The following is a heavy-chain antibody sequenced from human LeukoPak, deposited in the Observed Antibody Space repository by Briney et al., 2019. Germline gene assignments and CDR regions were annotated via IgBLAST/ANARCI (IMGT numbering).Heavy chain of an antibody. J-gene: IGHJ4*02. D-gene: IGHD3-10*01. V-gene: IGHV4-34*01. CDR3: AREANYYGSGSYFEGTFDY. CDR1: GGSFSGYY. CDR2: INHSGST. Sequence: KTSETLSLTCAVYGGSFSGYYWSWIRQPPGKGLEWIGEINHSGSTNYNPSLKSRVTISVDTSKNQFSLKLTSVTAADTAVYYCAREANYYGSGSYFEGTFDYWGQGSLVTVPS.